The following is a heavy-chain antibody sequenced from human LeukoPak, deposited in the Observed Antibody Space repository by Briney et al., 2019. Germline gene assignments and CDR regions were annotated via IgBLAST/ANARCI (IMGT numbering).Heavy chain of an antibody. CDR2: ISSSSNYI. CDR3: APGPSYVT. V-gene: IGHV3-21*01. Sequence: PGGSLRLSCAASGFTFSTYSMNWVRQAPGKGLEWVSSISSSSNYIYYADSVKGRITISRDNAKNSLYLQMNSLRAEDTAVYYCAPGPSYVTWGQGTLVTVSS. J-gene: IGHJ5*02. D-gene: IGHD3-16*01. CDR1: GFTFSTYS.